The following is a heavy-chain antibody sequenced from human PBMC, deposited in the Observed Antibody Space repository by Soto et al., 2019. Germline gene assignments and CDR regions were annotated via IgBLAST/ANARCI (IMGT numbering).Heavy chain of an antibody. J-gene: IGHJ5*02. CDR3: ARGVPAAGTDWFDP. Sequence: SETLSLTCTVSGGSISNYYWSWIRQSAEKRLEWIGRVSSTGSSYYNPSLKSRVTISVDTSKNQVSLNLTSVTAADTAVYYCARGVPAAGTDWFDPWVQGTLVNVSS. D-gene: IGHD6-13*01. CDR2: VSSTGSS. V-gene: IGHV4-4*07. CDR1: GGSISNYY.